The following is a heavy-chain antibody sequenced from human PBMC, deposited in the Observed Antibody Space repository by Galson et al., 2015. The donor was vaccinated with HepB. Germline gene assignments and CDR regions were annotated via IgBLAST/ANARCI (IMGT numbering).Heavy chain of an antibody. V-gene: IGHV3-48*04. CDR2: ISSSSSTI. Sequence: SLRLSCAASGFTFSSYSMNWVRQAPGKGLEWVSYISSSSSTIYYADSVKGRFTISRDNAKNSLYLQMNSLRAEDTAVYYCARDGSSSGYYRPRSRVDYWGQGALVTVSS. J-gene: IGHJ4*02. CDR1: GFTFSSYS. CDR3: ARDGSSSGYYRPRSRVDY. D-gene: IGHD3-22*01.